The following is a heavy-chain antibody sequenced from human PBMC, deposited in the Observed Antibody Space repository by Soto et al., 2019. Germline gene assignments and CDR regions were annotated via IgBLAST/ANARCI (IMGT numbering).Heavy chain of an antibody. D-gene: IGHD3-9*01. J-gene: IGHJ3*01. V-gene: IGHV3-21*01. CDR3: AIDSGPNTAVFDGPGDVFDV. CDR2: ISSSSSNI. Sequence: GGSLRLSCAASGFTFSSYSMNWVRQAPGKGLEWVSSISSSSSNIYYADSVKGRFTISRDNAKNSHYLQMNSLRAEDTAVYYVAIDSGPNTAVFDGPGDVFDVWDQGTMVTVS. CDR1: GFTFSSYS.